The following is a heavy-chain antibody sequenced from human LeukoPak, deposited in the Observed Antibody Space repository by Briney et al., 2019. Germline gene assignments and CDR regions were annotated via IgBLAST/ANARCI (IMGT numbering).Heavy chain of an antibody. CDR2: IYYSGTT. J-gene: IGHJ4*02. V-gene: IGHV4-39*01. CDR1: DGSISSRSHY. D-gene: IGHD3-3*01. CDR3: ARRNDYDFWSGNQYDY. Sequence: SETLSLTCSVSDGSISSRSHYWGWIRQPPGKGLEWIGSIYYSGTTFYNPSLQSRVSISVDTSRNEFSLRLNSVTAADTAVYYCARRNDYDFWSGNQYDYWGLGTLVTVSS.